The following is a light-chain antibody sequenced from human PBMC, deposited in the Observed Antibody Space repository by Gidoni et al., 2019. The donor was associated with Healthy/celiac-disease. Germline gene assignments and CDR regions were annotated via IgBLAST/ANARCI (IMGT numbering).Light chain of an antibody. CDR2: GAS. V-gene: IGKV3-20*01. Sequence: EIVLTQSPDTLSLSPGERATLSCRASQNVTSSYLAWYQQEPGQAPRLLIFGASTRATGIPDRFSGSGSGTDFTLTISSLEPEDFAVYFCQQYGTSPGTFGQGTKVEIQ. J-gene: IGKJ1*01. CDR1: QNVTSSY. CDR3: QQYGTSPGT.